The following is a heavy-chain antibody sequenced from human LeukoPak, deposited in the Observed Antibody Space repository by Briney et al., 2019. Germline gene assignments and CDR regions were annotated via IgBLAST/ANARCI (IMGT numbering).Heavy chain of an antibody. CDR1: GFTFSSYA. D-gene: IGHD3-16*01. Sequence: GGSLRLSCAASGFTFSSYAMSWVRQAPGKGLGWVSAISGSGGSTYYADSVKGRFTISRDNSKNTLYLQMNSLRAEDTAVYYCARILGSYSDYWGQGTLVTVSS. J-gene: IGHJ4*02. V-gene: IGHV3-23*01. CDR2: ISGSGGST. CDR3: ARILGSYSDY.